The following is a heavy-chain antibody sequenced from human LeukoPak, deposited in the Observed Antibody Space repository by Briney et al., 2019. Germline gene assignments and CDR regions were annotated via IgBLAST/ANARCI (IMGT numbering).Heavy chain of an antibody. J-gene: IGHJ4*02. Sequence: GGSLRLSCAASGFTFSSYAIHWVRQGPGKGLERVAYIAHHGSNKYYADSVKGRFTISRDNSKRTLYLQMNSLRADDTAVYYCAKDGSWSCTDWGQGTLVTVSS. CDR1: GFTFSSYA. V-gene: IGHV3-30*02. CDR2: IAHHGSNK. CDR3: AKDGSWSCTD. D-gene: IGHD2-8*02.